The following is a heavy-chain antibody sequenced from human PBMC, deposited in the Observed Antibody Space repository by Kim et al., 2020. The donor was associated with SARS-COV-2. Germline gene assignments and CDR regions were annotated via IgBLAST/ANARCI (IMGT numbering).Heavy chain of an antibody. CDR2: ISYDVSNK. D-gene: IGHD3-10*01. V-gene: IGHV3-30*03. Sequence: GGSLRLSCAASGFTFSSYGMHWVRQAPGKGLEWVAVISYDVSNKYYADSVKGRFTISRDNSKNTLYLQMNSLRAEDTAVYYCATDMAYYGSGSYYHYNYYGMAVWAQGTPVTVPS. J-gene: IGHJ6*02. CDR1: GFTFSSYG. CDR3: ATDMAYYGSGSYYHYNYYGMAV.